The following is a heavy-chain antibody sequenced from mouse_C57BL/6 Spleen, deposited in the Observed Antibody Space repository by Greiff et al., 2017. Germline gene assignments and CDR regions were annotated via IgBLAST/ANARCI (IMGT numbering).Heavy chain of an antibody. V-gene: IGHV1-82*01. J-gene: IGHJ3*01. CDR3: ARTYGYDDGSWFAY. CDR2: IYPGDGDT. D-gene: IGHD2-2*01. CDR1: GYAFSSSW. Sequence: VQLQQSGPELVKPGASVKISCKASGYAFSSSWMNWVKQRPGKGLEWIGRIYPGDGDTNYNGKFKGKATLTADKSSSTAYMQLSSLTSEDSAVYYCARTYGYDDGSWFAYWGQGTLVTVSA.